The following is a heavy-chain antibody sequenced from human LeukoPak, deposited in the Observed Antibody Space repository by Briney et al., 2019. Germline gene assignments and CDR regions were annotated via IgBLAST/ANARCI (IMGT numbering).Heavy chain of an antibody. V-gene: IGHV3-30*18. D-gene: IGHD4-17*01. J-gene: IGHJ4*02. CDR2: ISDDGRRK. CDR3: AKRPSDYGDYVSYFDY. Sequence: GGSLRLSCAASGFSFISYGMHWVRQAPGKGLGWVGVISDDGRRKDYADSVKGRFTISRDNSKDTLYLQMNSLRAEDTAVYYCAKRPSDYGDYVSYFDYWGQGTLVTVSS. CDR1: GFSFISYG.